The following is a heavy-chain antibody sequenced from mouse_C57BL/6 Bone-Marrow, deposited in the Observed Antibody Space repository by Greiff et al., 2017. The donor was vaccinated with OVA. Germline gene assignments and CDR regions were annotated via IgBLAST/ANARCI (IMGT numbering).Heavy chain of an antibody. CDR1: GYTFTSYW. CDR3: AQGEYYGNYSWGFDG. V-gene: IGHV1-69*01. J-gene: IGHJ1*03. Sequence: QVQLQQPGAELVMPGASVKLSCKASGYTFTSYWMHWVKQRPGQGLEWIGEIDPSDSYTNYNQKFKGKSTLTVDKSSSTAYMQLSSLTSEDSAVYYCAQGEYYGNYSWGFDGWGTGTTVTVSS. D-gene: IGHD2-1*01. CDR2: IDPSDSYT.